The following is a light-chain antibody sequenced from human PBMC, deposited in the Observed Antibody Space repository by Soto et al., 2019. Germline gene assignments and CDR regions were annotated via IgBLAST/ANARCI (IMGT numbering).Light chain of an antibody. V-gene: IGKV1-5*01. CDR2: DAS. CDR3: QQYVTSPEWT. Sequence: DIQLSQGPATRSASVRDRFSLTGMASQSISRWLAWYQQKPGKAPKLLIYDASSLESGVPSRFSGSGSGTEFTLTISRLETEDFAVYYCQQYVTSPEWTFGQGTKVDIK. CDR1: QSISRW. J-gene: IGKJ1*01.